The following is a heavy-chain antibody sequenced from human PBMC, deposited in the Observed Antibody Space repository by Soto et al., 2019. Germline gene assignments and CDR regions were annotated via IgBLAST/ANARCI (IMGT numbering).Heavy chain of an antibody. CDR1: GGTFSSYA. D-gene: IGHD6-19*01. CDR3: ASNQYLPTVAIHGWCSY. J-gene: IGHJ4*02. CDR2: IIPIFGTA. V-gene: IGHV1-69*06. Sequence: SVKVSCKASGGTFSSYAISWVRQAPGQGLEWMGGIIPIFGTANYAQKFQGRVTITADKSTSAAYMELSSLRSEDTAVYYCASNQYLPTVAIHGWCSYWCQVTLVPV.